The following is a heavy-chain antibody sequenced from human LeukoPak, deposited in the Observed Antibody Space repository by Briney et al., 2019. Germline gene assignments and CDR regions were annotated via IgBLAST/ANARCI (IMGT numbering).Heavy chain of an antibody. CDR3: ARDMIAARTNWFDP. CDR1: GYSFTTYG. D-gene: IGHD6-6*01. Sequence: ASVKVSCKASGYSFTTYGITWVRQAPGQGLEWMGWISAYNGNTNYAQKLQGRVTMTTDTSTSTAYMELRSLTSDDTAVYYCARDMIAARTNWFDPWGQGTLVNVSS. V-gene: IGHV1-18*01. J-gene: IGHJ5*02. CDR2: ISAYNGNT.